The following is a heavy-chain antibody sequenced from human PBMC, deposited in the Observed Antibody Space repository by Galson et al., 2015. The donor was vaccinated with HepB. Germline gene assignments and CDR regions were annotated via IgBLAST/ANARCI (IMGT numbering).Heavy chain of an antibody. CDR2: INPNSGGT. D-gene: IGHD3-22*01. Sequence: GAEVKKPGESLKISCKASGYTFTGYYMHWVRQAPGQGLEWMGWINPNSGGTNYAQKFQGRVTMTRDTSISTAYMELSRLRSDDTAVYYCARGYYDSSGAPWDHYCMDVWGQGTTVTVS. CDR3: ARGYYDSSGAPWDHYCMDV. V-gene: IGHV1-2*02. CDR1: GYTFTGYY. J-gene: IGHJ6*02.